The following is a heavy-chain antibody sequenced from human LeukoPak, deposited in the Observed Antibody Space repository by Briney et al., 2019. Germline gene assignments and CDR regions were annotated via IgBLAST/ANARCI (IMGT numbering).Heavy chain of an antibody. CDR3: ARGSILGATGYD. CDR1: GFSFSDSS. D-gene: IGHD1-26*01. Sequence: GGSLRLSCATSGFSFSDSSMAWVRQAPGKGLEWVSSISGNSYWIYYAGPVKDRFTISRDNARNSLYLEMERLSADDTAVYYCARGSILGATGYDWGQGTLVTVSS. V-gene: IGHV3-21*01. J-gene: IGHJ4*02. CDR2: ISGNSYWI.